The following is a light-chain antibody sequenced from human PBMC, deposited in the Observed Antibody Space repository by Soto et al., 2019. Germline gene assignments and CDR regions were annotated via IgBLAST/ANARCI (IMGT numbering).Light chain of an antibody. J-gene: IGKJ4*01. CDR1: QGISTY. Sequence: DIQMTQSPSSLSASVGDRVTITCRAGQGISTYLVWYQQRQGRAPKLLIYAASSLQSGVPSRFSGSGSGTDFTLTISSLQPEDFATYYCQQSYSTPLTFGGGTKLDIK. CDR3: QQSYSTPLT. CDR2: AAS. V-gene: IGKV1-39*01.